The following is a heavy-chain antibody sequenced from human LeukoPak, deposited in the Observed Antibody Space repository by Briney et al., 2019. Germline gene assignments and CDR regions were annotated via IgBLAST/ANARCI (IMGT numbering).Heavy chain of an antibody. J-gene: IGHJ4*02. V-gene: IGHV5-51*01. CDR3: ARPLVGTGYSSRWYFNY. Sequence: GESLKISCKGSGYSFATYWIGWVRQMPGKGLEWMGIIYPGDSDTRYSPSFQGQVTISADKSITTAYLQWSSLKASDTAMYYCARPLVGTGYSSRWYFNYWGQGTLVTVAS. CDR1: GYSFATYW. CDR2: IYPGDSDT. D-gene: IGHD6-13*01.